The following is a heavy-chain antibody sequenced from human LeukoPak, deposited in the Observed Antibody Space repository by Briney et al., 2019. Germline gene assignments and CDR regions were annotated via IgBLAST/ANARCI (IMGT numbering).Heavy chain of an antibody. CDR3: AKDSLADIDF. Sequence: GGSLRLSCAASGFIFSTHGMYWVRQAPGKGLEWVAFIRHDGSIKNYADSVKGRSTISRDNSKNTLYLQMNGLRAEDTAVYYCAKDSLADIDFWGQGTLVTVSS. V-gene: IGHV3-30*02. CDR1: GFIFSTHG. D-gene: IGHD3-16*01. CDR2: IRHDGSIK. J-gene: IGHJ4*02.